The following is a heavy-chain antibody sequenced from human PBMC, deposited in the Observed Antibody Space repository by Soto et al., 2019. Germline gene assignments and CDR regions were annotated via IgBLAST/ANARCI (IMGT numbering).Heavy chain of an antibody. J-gene: IGHJ6*02. CDR1: GFTFRNYA. CDR3: TRILWSSRRDALDI. V-gene: IGHV3-23*01. D-gene: IGHD2-21*01. CDR2: IGTSGTPT. Sequence: GGSLRLSCIASGFTFRNYAMAWVRQAPGEDLEWVSAIGTSGTPTLYADSVKSRFSISRDDSRNTVSLQMNSLGVEDTATYYCTRILWSSRRDALDIWGQGTTVT.